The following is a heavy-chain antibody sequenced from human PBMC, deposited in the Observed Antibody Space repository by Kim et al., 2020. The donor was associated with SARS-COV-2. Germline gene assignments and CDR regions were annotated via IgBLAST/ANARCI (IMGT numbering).Heavy chain of an antibody. CDR3: ARDANVDTAMVYYFDY. D-gene: IGHD5-18*01. Sequence: SVKGRFTNSRDNAKNSLYLQMNSLRAEDTAVYYCARDANVDTAMVYYFDYWGQGTLVTVSS. V-gene: IGHV3-21*01. J-gene: IGHJ4*02.